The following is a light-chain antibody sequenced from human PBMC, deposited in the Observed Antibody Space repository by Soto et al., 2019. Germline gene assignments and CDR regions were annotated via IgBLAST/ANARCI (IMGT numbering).Light chain of an antibody. CDR1: QTIATW. V-gene: IGKV1-5*01. CDR3: QQYNSYWT. CDR2: DAS. Sequence: DIQMTQPPSTLSASLGDTVTINCRASQTIATWLAWYQQKPGTAPKLLIYDASTLEGGVPSRFSGSGSGTEFTLAISGLQADDFATYYCQQYNSYWTFGQGTKVDIK. J-gene: IGKJ1*01.